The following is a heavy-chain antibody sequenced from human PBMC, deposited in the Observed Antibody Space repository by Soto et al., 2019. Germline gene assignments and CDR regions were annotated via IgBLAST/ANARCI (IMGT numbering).Heavy chain of an antibody. CDR2: INPNSGGT. CDR1: GYTFTGYY. Sequence: QVQLVQSGAEVKKPGASVKVSCKASGYTFTGYYMHWVRQAPGQGLEWMGWINPNSGGTNYAQKFQGRVTMTRDPSISTAYLELSRMRSDDTAVYYCARAAVATNPSHLLDYWGQGTLVTVSS. D-gene: IGHD5-12*01. CDR3: ARAAVATNPSHLLDY. V-gene: IGHV1-2*02. J-gene: IGHJ4*02.